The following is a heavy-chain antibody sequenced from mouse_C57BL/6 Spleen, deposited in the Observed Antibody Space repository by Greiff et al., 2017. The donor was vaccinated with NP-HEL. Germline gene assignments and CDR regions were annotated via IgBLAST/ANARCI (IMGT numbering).Heavy chain of an antibody. CDR2: ISSGSSTI. J-gene: IGHJ2*01. V-gene: IGHV5-17*01. Sequence: EVKLMESGGGLVKPGGSLKLSCAASGFTFSDYGMHWVRQAPEKGLEWVAYISSGSSTIYYADTVKGRFTISRDNAKNTLFLQMTSLRSEDTAMYYCARSRRYYFDYWGQGTTLTVSS. CDR3: ARSRRYYFDY. CDR1: GFTFSDYG. D-gene: IGHD1-1*01.